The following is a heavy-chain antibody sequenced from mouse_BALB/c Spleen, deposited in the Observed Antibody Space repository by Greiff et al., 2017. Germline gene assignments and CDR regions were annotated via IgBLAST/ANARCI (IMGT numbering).Heavy chain of an antibody. V-gene: IGHV5-6-5*01. J-gene: IGHJ4*01. CDR1: GFTFSSYA. D-gene: IGHD1-2*01. Sequence: DVKLVESGGGLVKPGGSLKLSCAASGFTFSSYAMSWVRQTPEKRLEWVASISSGGSTYYPDSVKGRFTISRDNARNILYLQMSSLRSEDTAMYYCARGGGHYYANPRDYYAMDYWGQGTSVTVSS. CDR2: ISSGGST. CDR3: ARGGGHYYANPRDYYAMDY.